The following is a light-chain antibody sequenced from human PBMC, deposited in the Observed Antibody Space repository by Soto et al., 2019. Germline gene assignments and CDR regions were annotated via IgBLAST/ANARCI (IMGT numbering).Light chain of an antibody. J-gene: IGLJ2*01. CDR2: GNN. CDR3: QSYDSSLSGPL. Sequence: QAVLTQPPSVSGAPGQRVSISCTGSSSNIGAGYDVHWYQQLPGTAPKLLIFGNNNRPSGVPDRFSGSRSGTSASLAITGLHAEDEADYYCQSYDSSLSGPLFGGGTKLTVL. CDR1: SSNIGAGYD. V-gene: IGLV1-40*01.